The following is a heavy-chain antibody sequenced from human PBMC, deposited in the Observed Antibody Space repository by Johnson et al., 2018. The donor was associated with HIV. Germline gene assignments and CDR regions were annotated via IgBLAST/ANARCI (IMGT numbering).Heavy chain of an antibody. CDR1: GFTFSNSA. CDR3: ARACSGGSCYEEKSPDAFDI. CDR2: ISYVGTNE. J-gene: IGHJ3*02. D-gene: IGHD2-15*01. Sequence: QVQLVESGGGVVQPGRSLRLSCAASGFTFSNSAMHWVRQAPGKGLEWVAVISYVGTNEYYADSVKGRFTISRDNSKNTLYLQINSLRAEDTAVYYFARACSGGSCYEEKSPDAFDIWGQVTMVTVSS. V-gene: IGHV3-30*14.